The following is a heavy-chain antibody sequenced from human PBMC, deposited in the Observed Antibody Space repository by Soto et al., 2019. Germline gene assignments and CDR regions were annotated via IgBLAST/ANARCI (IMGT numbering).Heavy chain of an antibody. J-gene: IGHJ4*02. CDR1: GYTFTSYG. D-gene: IGHD1-26*01. CDR2: ISAYNGNT. V-gene: IGHV1-18*01. Sequence: ASVKVSCKASGYTFTSYGISWVRQAPGQGLEWMGWISAYNGNTNYAQKLQGRVTMTTDTSTSTAYMELRSLRSDDTAVYYCARDRGPSGSYYDFDYWGQGTLVTVSS. CDR3: ARDRGPSGSYYDFDY.